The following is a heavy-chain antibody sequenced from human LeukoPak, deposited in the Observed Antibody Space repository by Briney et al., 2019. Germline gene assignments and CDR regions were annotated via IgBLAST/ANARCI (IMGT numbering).Heavy chain of an antibody. CDR1: GGSISTSDYY. CDR2: FYYSGST. D-gene: IGHD1-1*01. V-gene: IGHV4-39*01. Sequence: PSETLSLTCTVSGGSISTSDYYWGWIRQPPGKGLEWIGSFYYSGSTYYNPSLKSRLTISVDTSNNQFSLRLTSVTAAGTAVYYCARRRNGVPYYFDYWGQGTLVTVSS. CDR3: ARRRNGVPYYFDY. J-gene: IGHJ4*02.